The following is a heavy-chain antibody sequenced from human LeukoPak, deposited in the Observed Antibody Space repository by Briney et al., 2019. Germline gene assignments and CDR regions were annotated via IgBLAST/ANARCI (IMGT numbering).Heavy chain of an antibody. CDR3: ARGGRASRYGSGSYSPQRCDP. Sequence: SETLSLTCAVYGGSFSGYYWSWIRQPPGKGLEWIGEINHSGSTNYNPSLKSRVTISVDTSKTQCSLKLSSETAAGTAVYYCARGGRASRYGSGSYSPQRCDPWGQGTLVTVSS. V-gene: IGHV4-34*01. J-gene: IGHJ5*02. D-gene: IGHD3-10*01. CDR2: INHSGST. CDR1: GGSFSGYY.